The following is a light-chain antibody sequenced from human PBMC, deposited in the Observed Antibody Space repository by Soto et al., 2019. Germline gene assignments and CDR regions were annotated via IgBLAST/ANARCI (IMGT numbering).Light chain of an antibody. Sequence: VLTQSPATKSLSPGAKATLSCSASQSVSSYLAWYQQKPGQAPRLLIYDASNRATGIPARFSGSGSGTDFTLTISSLEPEDFAVYYCQQRNIWPPVTFGQGTRLEIK. J-gene: IGKJ5*01. V-gene: IGKV3-11*01. CDR3: QQRNIWPPVT. CDR2: DAS. CDR1: QSVSSY.